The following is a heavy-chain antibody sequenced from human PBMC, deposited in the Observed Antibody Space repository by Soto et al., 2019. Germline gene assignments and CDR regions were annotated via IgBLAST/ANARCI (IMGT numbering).Heavy chain of an antibody. D-gene: IGHD4-17*01. CDR3: ARNTVTNWFDP. CDR2: IYYSGST. Sequence: SETLSLTGTVSGGSISSYYWSWIRQPPGKGLEWIGYIYYSGSTNYNPSLKSRVTISVDTSKNQFSLKLSSVTAADTAVYYCARNTVTNWFDPWGQGTLVTVSS. J-gene: IGHJ5*02. V-gene: IGHV4-59*01. CDR1: GGSISSYY.